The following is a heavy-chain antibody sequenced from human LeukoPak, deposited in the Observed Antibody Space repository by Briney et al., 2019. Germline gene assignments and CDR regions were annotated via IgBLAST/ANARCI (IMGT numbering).Heavy chain of an antibody. D-gene: IGHD1-26*01. Sequence: GRSLRLSCAASGFTFSSYAMHWVRQAPGKGLEWVAVISYDGSNKYYADSVKGRFTISRDNSKNTLYLQMNSLRAEDTAVYYCAKDGLVGARGVDYWGQGTLVTVSS. CDR1: GFTFSSYA. J-gene: IGHJ4*02. CDR3: AKDGLVGARGVDY. CDR2: ISYDGSNK. V-gene: IGHV3-30-3*01.